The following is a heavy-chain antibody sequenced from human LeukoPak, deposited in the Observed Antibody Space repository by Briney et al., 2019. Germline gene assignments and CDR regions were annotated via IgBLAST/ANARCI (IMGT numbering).Heavy chain of an antibody. CDR1: GFTFSRYG. D-gene: IGHD2-2*01. J-gene: IGHJ4*02. CDR3: ARDFYCSRTSCYAPSFDY. CDR2: IWYDGRNK. Sequence: GGSLILSCAASGFTFSRYGMHWVRQAPGKGLEWVAVIWYDGRNKYYADSVKGRFTISRDNSKNTLYLQMKSLRAEDTAVYYCARDFYCSRTSCYAPSFDYWGQGTLVTVSS. V-gene: IGHV3-33*01.